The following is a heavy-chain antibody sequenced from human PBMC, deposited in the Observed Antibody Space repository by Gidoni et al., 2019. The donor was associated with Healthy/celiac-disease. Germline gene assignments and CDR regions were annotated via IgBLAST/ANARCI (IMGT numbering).Heavy chain of an antibody. CDR3: TRARDQDYDFWSGYYPNWFDP. V-gene: IGHV3-49*05. D-gene: IGHD3-3*01. J-gene: IGHJ5*02. Sequence: EVQLVESGGGWVKPGRSLRLACKASGFTLGASAMSWFRQAPGKGLGWVGFIRSKAYCVTTEYAASVKGRFTISRDDSKSIAYLQMNSLKTEDTAVYYCTRARDQDYDFWSGYYPNWFDPWGQGTLVTVSS. CDR2: IRSKAYCVTT. CDR1: GFTLGASA.